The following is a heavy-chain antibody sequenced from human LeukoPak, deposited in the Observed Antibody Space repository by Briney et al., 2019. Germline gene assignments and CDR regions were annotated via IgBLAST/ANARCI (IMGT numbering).Heavy chain of an antibody. Sequence: PSETLSLTCTVSGGSIRDYYWSWIRQPPGKGLEWIGYIYYSGSTNYNPSLKSRVTISADTSKNQLSLKLSSVTAADTAVYYCARVRYYDSSGYYNSRQHDAFDIWGQGTMVTVSS. CDR3: ARVRYYDSSGYYNSRQHDAFDI. V-gene: IGHV4-59*01. CDR2: IYYSGST. J-gene: IGHJ3*02. D-gene: IGHD3-22*01. CDR1: GGSIRDYY.